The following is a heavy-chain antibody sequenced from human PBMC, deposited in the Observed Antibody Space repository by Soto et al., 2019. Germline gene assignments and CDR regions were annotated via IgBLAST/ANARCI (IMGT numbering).Heavy chain of an antibody. CDR1: GGTFSSYA. Sequence: SVKVSCKASGGTFSSYAISWVRQAPGQGLEWMGGIIPIFGTANYAQKFQGRVTITADESTSTAYMELSSLRSEDTAVYYCARSNYVILTAFLGWFDPWGQGPLVTVS. J-gene: IGHJ5*02. CDR3: ARSNYVILTAFLGWFDP. CDR2: IIPIFGTA. V-gene: IGHV1-69*13. D-gene: IGHD3-9*01.